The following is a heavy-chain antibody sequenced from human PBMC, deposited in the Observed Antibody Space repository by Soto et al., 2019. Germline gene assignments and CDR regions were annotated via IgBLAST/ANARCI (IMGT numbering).Heavy chain of an antibody. CDR1: GFTFSPYA. CDR2: LVGSGGGI. V-gene: IGHV3-23*01. D-gene: IGHD2-2*03. CDR3: ARALGLDYFYYGMDV. Sequence: GGSLRLSCAASGFTFSPYAMSWVGQAPGKGLQWVSGLVGSGGGIQYADSVRGRFTVSRDNSKNTLYLQMNSLRAEDTAVYYCARALGLDYFYYGMDVWGQ. J-gene: IGHJ6*02.